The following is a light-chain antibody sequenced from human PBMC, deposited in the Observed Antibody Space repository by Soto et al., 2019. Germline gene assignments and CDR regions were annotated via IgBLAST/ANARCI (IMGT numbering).Light chain of an antibody. CDR3: HQYGSSPLT. CDR2: GAS. CDR1: QSVSSN. V-gene: IGKV3-20*01. Sequence: DIVLTQSPATLSVSPGESATLSCRASQSVSSNLAWYQQKPGQAPRLLIYGASSRATGIPDRVSGSGSGTQFTLTISRLEPEDFAVYYCHQYGSSPLTFGGGTKVDI. J-gene: IGKJ4*01.